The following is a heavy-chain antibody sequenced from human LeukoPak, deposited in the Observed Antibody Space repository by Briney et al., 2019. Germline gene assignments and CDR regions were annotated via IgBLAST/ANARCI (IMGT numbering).Heavy chain of an antibody. Sequence: ASVKVSCKASGYTFTSYGISWVRQAPGQGLEWMGWISAYNGNTNYAQKFHGRVTITADESTSTAYMELSSLRSEDTAVYYCAREQLFGVVITNYFDYWGQGTLVTVSS. V-gene: IGHV1-18*01. CDR2: ISAYNGNT. CDR3: AREQLFGVVITNYFDY. J-gene: IGHJ4*02. CDR1: GYTFTSYG. D-gene: IGHD3-3*01.